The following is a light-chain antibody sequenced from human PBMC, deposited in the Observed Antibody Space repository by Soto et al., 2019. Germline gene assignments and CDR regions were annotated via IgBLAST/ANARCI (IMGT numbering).Light chain of an antibody. J-gene: IGKJ4*01. CDR1: QGISNY. CDR2: ASS. Sequence: DIQMTQSPSSLSASVGDRVTITCRARQGISNYLAWYQQKPGEVPKVLIYASSTLQSGVPSRFSGSGSGTDFTLAISILQPEDVATYYCHKYNSAPLTFGGGTKVEIK. V-gene: IGKV1-27*01. CDR3: HKYNSAPLT.